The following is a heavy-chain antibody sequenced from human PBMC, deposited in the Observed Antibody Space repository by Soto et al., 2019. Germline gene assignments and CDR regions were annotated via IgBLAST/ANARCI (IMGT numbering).Heavy chain of an antibody. Sequence: QITLKESGPTLVKPTQTLTLTCTFSGFSLKSSGVGVAWIRQPPGKALEWLALVYWSDEKRYSPSLKNRLTITKDTSKNGVALTMTTMDPLDTVTYYCAHKADYFATGIYYNVRWFDPWGQGIMVSVSS. D-gene: IGHD3-10*01. CDR2: VYWSDEK. CDR1: GFSLKSSGVG. J-gene: IGHJ5*02. V-gene: IGHV2-5*01. CDR3: AHKADYFATGIYYNVRWFDP.